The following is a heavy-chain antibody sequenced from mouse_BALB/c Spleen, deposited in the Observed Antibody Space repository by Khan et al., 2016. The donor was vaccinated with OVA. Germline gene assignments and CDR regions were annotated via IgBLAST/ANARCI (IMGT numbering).Heavy chain of an antibody. J-gene: IGHJ2*01. Sequence: EVELVESGGGLVQPGGSRKLSCVASGFTFSSFGMHWVRQAPEKGLEWVAYICGYSSTIYYTDTFKGRFTISRDNPRNTLFLQMTSLRSEDMAMYYCTRSYFFGYYFDQWGQGTTLTVSS. V-gene: IGHV5-17*02. CDR1: GFTFSSFG. CDR2: ICGYSSTI. D-gene: IGHD3-1*01. CDR3: TRSYFFGYYFDQ.